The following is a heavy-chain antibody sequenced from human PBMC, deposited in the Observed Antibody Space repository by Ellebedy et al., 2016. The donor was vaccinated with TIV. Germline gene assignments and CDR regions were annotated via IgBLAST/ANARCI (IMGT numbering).Heavy chain of an antibody. CDR1: GYTFTAYH. CDR2: IYPYNGDT. V-gene: IGHV1-2*02. D-gene: IGHD2-2*01. J-gene: IGHJ5*02. Sequence: ASVKVSCKASGYTFTAYHIHWVRQAPGQGLEWMGWIYPYNGDTNYAQKFQGRVTMTRDTSISTAYMELSRLRSDDTAVYYCARDPCSSTSCPWSDPWGQGTQVTVSS. CDR3: ARDPCSSTSCPWSDP.